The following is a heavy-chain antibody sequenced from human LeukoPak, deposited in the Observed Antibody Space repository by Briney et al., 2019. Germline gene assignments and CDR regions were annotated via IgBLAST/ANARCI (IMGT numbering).Heavy chain of an antibody. CDR3: ARFGGSYPYFDY. J-gene: IGHJ4*02. V-gene: IGHV3-23*01. CDR1: GFPFSSYA. CDR2: ISGTGGSP. D-gene: IGHD1-26*01. Sequence: GGSLRLSCAASGFPFSSYALSWVRLAPGKGPEWVSGISGTGGSPYYADSVQGRFTISRDNSKNTLYLEMNSLRAEDTAVYYCARFGGSYPYFDYWGQGTLVTVSS.